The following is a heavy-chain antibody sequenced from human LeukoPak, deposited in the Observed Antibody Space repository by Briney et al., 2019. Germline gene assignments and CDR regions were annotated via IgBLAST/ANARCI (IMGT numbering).Heavy chain of an antibody. CDR3: ARDIMVMTYYYYYGMDV. J-gene: IGHJ6*01. CDR2: INPSGGST. D-gene: IGHD2-21*02. V-gene: IGHV1-46*01. Sequence: VASVKVSFKASGYTFTSYYMHWVRQAPGQGLEWMGIINPSGGSTTYAQKFQGRVTMTRDTSTSTVYMELSSLRSEDTAVYYCARDIMVMTYYYYYGMDVWGQGTTVTVPS. CDR1: GYTFTSYY.